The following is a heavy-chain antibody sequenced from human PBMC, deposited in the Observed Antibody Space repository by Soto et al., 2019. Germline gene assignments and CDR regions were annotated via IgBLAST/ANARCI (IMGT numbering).Heavy chain of an antibody. J-gene: IGHJ4*02. Sequence: SETLSLTCTVSGGSISCHAWIWVRQPAGRGLEWIGHIYPSGSTSYNPSLRSRVTMSLDTSNNQIFLNLTSVTAADTAVFYCVRGRSYSVYDFWGQGTLVTVSS. CDR3: VRGRSYSVYDF. D-gene: IGHD5-12*01. V-gene: IGHV4-4*07. CDR1: GGSISCHA. CDR2: IYPSGST.